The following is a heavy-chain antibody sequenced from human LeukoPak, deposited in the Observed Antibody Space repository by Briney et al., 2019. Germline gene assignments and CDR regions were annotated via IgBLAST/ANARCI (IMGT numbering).Heavy chain of an antibody. CDR2: IYYSGST. J-gene: IGHJ4*02. Sequence: PSETLSLTCTVSGGSISSYYWSWIRQPPGKGLEGIGYIYYSGSTNYNPSLKSRVTISVDTSKNQFSLKLSSVTAADTAVYFCARDCSSTTCYGGAFDYWGQGTLVTVSS. CDR3: ARDCSSTTCYGGAFDY. V-gene: IGHV4-59*01. CDR1: GGSISSYY. D-gene: IGHD2-2*01.